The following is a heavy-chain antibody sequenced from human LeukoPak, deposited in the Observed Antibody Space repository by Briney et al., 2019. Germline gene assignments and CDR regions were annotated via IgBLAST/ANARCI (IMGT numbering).Heavy chain of an antibody. V-gene: IGHV3-30*03. J-gene: IGHJ4*02. D-gene: IGHD1-26*01. CDR1: GFTFSDYS. CDR2: ISYDGSNK. Sequence: GGSLRLSCAASGFTFSDYSMNWVRQAPGKGLEWVAVISYDGSNKYYADFVKGRFTISRDNSKNTLYLQMNSLRAEDTAVYYCARSLKRELLRTYFDYWGQGTLVTVSS. CDR3: ARSLKRELLRTYFDY.